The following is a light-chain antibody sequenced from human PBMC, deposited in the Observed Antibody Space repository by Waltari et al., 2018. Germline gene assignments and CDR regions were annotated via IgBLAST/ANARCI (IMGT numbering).Light chain of an antibody. CDR3: QQYNNWPLT. CDR2: DAS. J-gene: IGKJ3*01. Sequence: DIMMTQSPATLSVSPGDRATLPCGASQTVTNKLAWYQQKPGQAPRLLIYDASTRATGIPARFSGSQSGTELTLTITSLQSEDFGIYYCQQYNNWPLTFGPGTKVDIK. V-gene: IGKV3-15*01. CDR1: QTVTNK.